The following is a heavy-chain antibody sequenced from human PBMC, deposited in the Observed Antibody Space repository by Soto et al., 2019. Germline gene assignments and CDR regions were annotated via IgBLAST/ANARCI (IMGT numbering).Heavy chain of an antibody. J-gene: IGHJ4*02. CDR3: ARTTAFVSGTYPPAHFDY. CDR2: INHSGST. D-gene: IGHD3-16*01. CDR1: GGSFSGYY. V-gene: IGHV4-34*01. Sequence: TLSLTCAVYGGSFSGYYWSWIRQSPGNGLEWIGEINHSGSTNYTPSLKSRVTISVDTSKNQVSLKLSSVTAADTAVYYCARTTAFVSGTYPPAHFDYWGQGTRVTVSS.